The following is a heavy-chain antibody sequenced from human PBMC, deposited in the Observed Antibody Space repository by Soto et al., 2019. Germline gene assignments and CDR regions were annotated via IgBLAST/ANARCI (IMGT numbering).Heavy chain of an antibody. CDR3: SREKYISYNGMDV. CDR1: WFAFSGST. V-gene: IGHV3-73*01. Sequence: PWGSLRLSCGGSWFAFSGSTIHLVRHASGKGLEWVGRIRSKANSFATAYAASVKGRFIISRDDSKTTAYLQMNSLKIEDTAVYYCSREKYISYNGMDVWGQVNTVT. CDR2: IRSKANSFAT. D-gene: IGHD5-18*01. J-gene: IGHJ6*02.